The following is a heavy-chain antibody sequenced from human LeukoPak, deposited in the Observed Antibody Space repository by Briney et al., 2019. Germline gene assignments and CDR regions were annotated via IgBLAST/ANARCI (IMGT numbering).Heavy chain of an antibody. CDR3: ARAVGQIYYYYMDV. J-gene: IGHJ6*03. Sequence: AASVKVSCKASGYTFTSYDINWVRQATGQGLEWMGWMNPNSGNTGYAQKFQGRVTMTRNTSISTAYMELSSLRSEDTAVYYCARAVGQIYYYYMDVWGKGTTVTVSS. CDR2: MNPNSGNT. CDR1: GYTFTSYD. V-gene: IGHV1-8*01.